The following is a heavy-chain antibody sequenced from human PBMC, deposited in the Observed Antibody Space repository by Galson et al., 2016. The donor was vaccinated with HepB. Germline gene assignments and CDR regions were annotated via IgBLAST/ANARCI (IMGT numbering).Heavy chain of an antibody. CDR2: ISSASSIK. CDR1: GFTFSTYG. CDR3: ARDYVPGA. Sequence: SLRLSCAASGFTFSTYGMNWARQAPGKGLEWVSYISSASSIKYYADSVKGRFTISRDNARHSLYLEMNSLRGEDTAMYYCARDYVPGAWGQGVLVTVSS. J-gene: IGHJ5*02. D-gene: IGHD3-10*01. V-gene: IGHV3-48*04.